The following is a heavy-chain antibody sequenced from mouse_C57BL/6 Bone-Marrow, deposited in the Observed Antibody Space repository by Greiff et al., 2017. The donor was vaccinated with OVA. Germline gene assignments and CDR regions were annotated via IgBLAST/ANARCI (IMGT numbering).Heavy chain of an antibody. V-gene: IGHV1-80*01. CDR2: IYPGDGDT. Sequence: VKLVESGAELVKPGASVKISCKASGYAFSSYWMNWVKQRPGKGLEWIGQIYPGDGDTNYNGKFKGKATLTADKSSSTAYMQLSVLTSEDAAVYFCARSFGNYEDYYAMDYWGQGTSVTVSS. CDR3: ARSFGNYEDYYAMDY. J-gene: IGHJ4*01. CDR1: GYAFSSYW. D-gene: IGHD2-1*01.